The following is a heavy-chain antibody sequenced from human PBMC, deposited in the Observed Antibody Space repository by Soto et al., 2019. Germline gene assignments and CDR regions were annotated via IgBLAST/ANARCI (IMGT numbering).Heavy chain of an antibody. CDR1: GFILRNYW. Sequence: PGGSLRLSCADSGFILRNYWMSWVRQAPGMGLQWVASIKEDGSEKYYVDPVKGRSTISRENAKNSLYLQMNSLRAEDTAVYYCAKDLEISLVRGVLHYWGQGILVTVSS. D-gene: IGHD3-10*01. CDR3: AKDLEISLVRGVLHY. J-gene: IGHJ4*02. V-gene: IGHV3-7*03. CDR2: IKEDGSEK.